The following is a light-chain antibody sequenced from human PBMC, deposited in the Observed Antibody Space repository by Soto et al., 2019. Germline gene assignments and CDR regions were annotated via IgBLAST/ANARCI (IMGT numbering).Light chain of an antibody. CDR1: QSISSY. CDR2: AAS. Sequence: DIQMTQSPSSLSASVGDRVTITCRASQSISSYLNWYQQKPGKAPKLLIYAASSLQSGVPSRFSGGGSGTEFPLTISSQQQQEYVNYYCQQRYSVPSITDGQGKRLEIK. CDR3: QQRYSVPSIT. V-gene: IGKV1-39*01. J-gene: IGKJ5*01.